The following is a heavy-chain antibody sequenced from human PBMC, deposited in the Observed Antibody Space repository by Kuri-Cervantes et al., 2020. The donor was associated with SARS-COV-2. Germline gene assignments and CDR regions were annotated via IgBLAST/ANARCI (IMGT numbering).Heavy chain of an antibody. J-gene: IGHJ4*02. CDR3: ARRTYYDFWSGYFDY. CDR2: IYYTGSI. V-gene: IGHV4-59*08. Sequence: SWTVSGGSMSSYYWSVIRQPPGKGLEWIGYIYYTGSINYNSSLKSRVIISVDTYKNQFSLKLSSVTDADTAVYYCARRTYYDFWSGYFDYWGQGTLVTVSS. CDR1: GGSMSSYY. D-gene: IGHD3-3*01.